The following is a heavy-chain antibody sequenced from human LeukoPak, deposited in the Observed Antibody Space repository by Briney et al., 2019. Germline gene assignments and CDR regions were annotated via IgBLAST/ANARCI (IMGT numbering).Heavy chain of an antibody. Sequence: GGSLRLSCAASGFTFSSYSMNWVRQAPGKGLEWVSSISSSSSYIYYADSVKGRFTISRDNAKNSLYLQMNSLRAEDTAVYYCAREPDRYSSGWYGGDAFDIWGQGTMVTVSS. J-gene: IGHJ3*02. CDR3: AREPDRYSSGWYGGDAFDI. CDR1: GFTFSSYS. D-gene: IGHD6-19*01. CDR2: ISSSSSYI. V-gene: IGHV3-21*01.